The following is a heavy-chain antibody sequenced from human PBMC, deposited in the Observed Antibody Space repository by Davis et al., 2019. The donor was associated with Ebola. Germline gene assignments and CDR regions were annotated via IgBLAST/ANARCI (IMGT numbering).Heavy chain of an antibody. Sequence: PGGSLRLSCAASGFTFSSNGMSWVRQAPGKGLEWVSSISGRSGNTYYADSVKGRFTISRDNARTTMFLQMDNLRAEDTALYHCAKYYDWLLGYFDYWGQGTPVTVSS. D-gene: IGHD3-9*01. CDR1: GFTFSSNG. V-gene: IGHV3-23*01. CDR2: ISGRSGNT. J-gene: IGHJ4*02. CDR3: AKYYDWLLGYFDY.